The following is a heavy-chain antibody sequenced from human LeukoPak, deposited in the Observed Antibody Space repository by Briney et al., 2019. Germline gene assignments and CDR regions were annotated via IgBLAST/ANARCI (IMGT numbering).Heavy chain of an antibody. V-gene: IGHV3-23*01. J-gene: IGHJ4*02. D-gene: IGHD6-19*01. CDR2: ISGSGGST. CDR1: GFTFKSYA. CDR3: ARDPPSSGWYGEDY. Sequence: GGSLRLSCAASGFTFKSYAMSWVRQAPGKGLEWVSAISGSGGSTYYADSVKGRFTISRDNAKNSLYLQMNSLRAEDTAVYYCARDPPSSGWYGEDYWGQGTLVTVSS.